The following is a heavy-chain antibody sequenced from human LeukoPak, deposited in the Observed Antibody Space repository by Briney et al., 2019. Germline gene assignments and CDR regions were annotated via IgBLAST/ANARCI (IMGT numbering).Heavy chain of an antibody. D-gene: IGHD3-10*01. V-gene: IGHV3-48*01. Sequence: PGGSLRLSRAASGFTFSSYSMNWVRQAPGKGLEWVSYISSSSSTIYYADSVKGRFTISRDNAKNSLYLQMNSLRAEDTAVYYCSGDYYGSGSWNFDYWGQGTLVTVSS. CDR1: GFTFSSYS. CDR3: SGDYYGSGSWNFDY. CDR2: ISSSSSTI. J-gene: IGHJ4*02.